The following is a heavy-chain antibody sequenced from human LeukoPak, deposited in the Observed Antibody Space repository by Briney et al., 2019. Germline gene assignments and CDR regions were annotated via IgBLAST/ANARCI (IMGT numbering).Heavy chain of an antibody. CDR3: ARRPLVGGIDS. D-gene: IGHD1-26*01. J-gene: IGHJ4*02. CDR1: GGTFSGFY. V-gene: IGHV4-34*01. Sequence: SETLSLTCAVYGGTFSGFYWTWIRQPPGKGLEWIGEMNHSGTTNYNPSLKSQVTISVDTSKNQFSLKLSSVTAADTAVYYCARRPLVGGIDSWGQGTLVTVSS. CDR2: MNHSGTT.